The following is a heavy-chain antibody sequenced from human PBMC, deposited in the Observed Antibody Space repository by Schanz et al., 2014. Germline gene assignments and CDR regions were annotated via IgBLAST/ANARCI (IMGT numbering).Heavy chain of an antibody. J-gene: IGHJ6*02. D-gene: IGHD3-22*01. Sequence: QVQLVESGGGVVQPGRSLRLSCAASGFTFNSYGMHWVRQAPGKGLEWVAFIWYDGSNKYYADSVKGRFTISRDNSKNTLYLQMNSLRAEEAAVYRCARDKNYDDSAEYGMDVWGQGTTVTVSS. CDR1: GFTFNSYG. CDR3: ARDKNYDDSAEYGMDV. V-gene: IGHV3-33*08. CDR2: IWYDGSNK.